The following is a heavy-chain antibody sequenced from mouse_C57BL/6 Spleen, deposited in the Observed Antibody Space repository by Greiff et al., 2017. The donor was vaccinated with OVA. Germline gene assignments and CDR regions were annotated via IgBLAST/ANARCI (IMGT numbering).Heavy chain of an antibody. CDR3: ARSSPYYSNGYFDY. V-gene: IGHV1-52*01. J-gene: IGHJ2*01. CDR2: IDPSDSET. D-gene: IGHD2-5*01. CDR1: GYTFTSYW. Sequence: QVQLQQPGAELVRPGSSVKLSCKASGYTFTSYWMHWVKQRPIQGLEWIGNIDPSDSETHYNQKFKDKATLTVDKSSSTAYMQLSSLTSEDSAVYYCARSSPYYSNGYFDYWGQGTTLTVSS.